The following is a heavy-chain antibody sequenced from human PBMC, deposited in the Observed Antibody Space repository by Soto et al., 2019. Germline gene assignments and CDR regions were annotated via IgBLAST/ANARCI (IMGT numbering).Heavy chain of an antibody. V-gene: IGHV1-8*01. CDR1: GYTFTSYD. Sequence: ASVKVSCKASGYTFTSYDINWVRQATGQGLEWMGWMNPNSGNTGYAQKFQGRVTMTRNTSISTAYMELSSLRSEDTAVYYCARVLHVPGAFDIWGQGTMVTVSS. J-gene: IGHJ3*02. D-gene: IGHD2-2*01. CDR3: ARVLHVPGAFDI. CDR2: MNPNSGNT.